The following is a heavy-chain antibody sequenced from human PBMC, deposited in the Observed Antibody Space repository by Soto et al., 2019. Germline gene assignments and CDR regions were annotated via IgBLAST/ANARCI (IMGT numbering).Heavy chain of an antibody. CDR3: ASGPIGITFGGVIVIPFDY. V-gene: IGHV4-30-2*01. Sequence: QLQLQESGSGLVKPSQTLSLTCAVSGGSISSGGYSWSWIRQPPGKGLEWIGYIYHSGSTYYNPALKGRVTLSVARSKNQSSRKLSSVTAADTAVYYCASGPIGITFGGVIVIPFDYWGQGTLVTVSS. CDR2: IYHSGST. J-gene: IGHJ4*02. D-gene: IGHD3-16*02. CDR1: GGSISSGGYS.